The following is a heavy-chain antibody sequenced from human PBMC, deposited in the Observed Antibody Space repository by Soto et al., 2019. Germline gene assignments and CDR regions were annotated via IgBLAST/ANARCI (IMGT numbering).Heavy chain of an antibody. V-gene: IGHV3-30*18. CDR1: GFTFSSYG. J-gene: IGHJ4*02. Sequence: PGGSLRLSCAASGFTFSSYGMHWVRQAPGKGLEWVAVISYDGSNKYYADSVKGRFTISRDNSKNTLYLQMNSLRAEDTAVYYCAKDIGDYYFDYWGQGTLVTVS. CDR2: ISYDGSNK. D-gene: IGHD4-17*01. CDR3: AKDIGDYYFDY.